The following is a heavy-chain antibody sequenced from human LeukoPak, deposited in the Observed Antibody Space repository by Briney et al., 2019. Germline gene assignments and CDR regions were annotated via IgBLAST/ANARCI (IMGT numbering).Heavy chain of an antibody. CDR2: ISAYNGNT. J-gene: IGHJ4*02. CDR1: GYTFTSYG. CDR3: ARAIAVAGTSPDH. D-gene: IGHD6-19*01. V-gene: IGHV1-18*01. Sequence: ASLKVACEASGYTFTSYGISWVRQAPGQGLEWMGWISAYNGNTNYAQKLQGRVTMTTDTSTSTAYMELRSLRSDDTAVYYCARAIAVAGTSPDHWGQGTLVTVSS.